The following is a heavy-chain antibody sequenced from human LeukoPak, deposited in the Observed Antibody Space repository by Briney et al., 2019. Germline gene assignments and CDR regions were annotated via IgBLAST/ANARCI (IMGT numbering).Heavy chain of an antibody. D-gene: IGHD6-19*01. J-gene: IGHJ4*02. CDR3: ARGTYNSGWCSDY. CDR2: ISGSGGST. V-gene: IGHV3-23*01. CDR1: RFTFSNDA. Sequence: PGGSLRLSCAASRFTFSNDAMSWVRRAPGKGLEWVSAISGSGGSTFYADSVKGRFTISRDNSKNTLYLQMNSLRAEDTAVYYCARGTYNSGWCSDYWGQGTLVTVSS.